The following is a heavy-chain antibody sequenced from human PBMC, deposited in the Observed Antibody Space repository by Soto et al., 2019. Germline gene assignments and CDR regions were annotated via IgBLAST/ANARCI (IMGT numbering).Heavy chain of an antibody. CDR1: GGTFSSYA. Sequence: SVKFSCKASGGTFSSYAVSWVRQAPGQELEWMGVIIPLLNTPKYAQKFQDRVTITADASATTDYMELGSLRSEDTAVYYCARESSSTNYYYYGMDVWGQRTTVTVSS. CDR3: ARESSSTNYYYYGMDV. J-gene: IGHJ6*02. D-gene: IGHD6-6*01. V-gene: IGHV1-69*13. CDR2: IIPLLNTP.